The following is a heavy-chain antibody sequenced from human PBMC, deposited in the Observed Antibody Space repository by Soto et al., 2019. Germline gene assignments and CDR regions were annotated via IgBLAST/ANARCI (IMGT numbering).Heavy chain of an antibody. CDR2: INPDGSEK. CDR3: SRSLDS. Sequence: WGSLRLSCAASGFSFISFWMDWVRQSPGKWLEWVANINPDGSEKHYVDSVKGRFTISRDNAKNSLYLQMSSLTAEDSALYYCSRSLDSWGQGTRVTVSS. CDR1: GFSFISFW. V-gene: IGHV3-7*01. J-gene: IGHJ4*02.